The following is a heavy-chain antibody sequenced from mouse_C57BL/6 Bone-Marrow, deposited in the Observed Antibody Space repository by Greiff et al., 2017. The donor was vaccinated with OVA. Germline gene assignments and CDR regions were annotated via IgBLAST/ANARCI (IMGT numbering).Heavy chain of an antibody. CDR1: GYTFTDYY. CDR2: IYPGSGNT. V-gene: IGHV1-76*01. CDR3: ARQVYFDY. J-gene: IGHJ2*01. Sequence: QVHVKQSGAELVRPGASVKLSCKASGYTFTDYYINWVKQRPGQGLEWIARIYPGSGNTYYNEKFKGKATLTADKSSSTAYMQLSSLTSEDSAVYFCARQVYFDYWGQGTTLTVSS.